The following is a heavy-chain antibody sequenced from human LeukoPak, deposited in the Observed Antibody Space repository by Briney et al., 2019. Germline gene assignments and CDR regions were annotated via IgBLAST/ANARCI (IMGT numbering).Heavy chain of an antibody. CDR3: ARGTPVVTPFDY. V-gene: IGHV4-61*02. Sequence: SQTLSLTCTVSGGSISSGNYYWSWIRQPAGKGLEWIGRIYTSGSTYYNPSLKSRVTISVDTSKNQFSLKLSSVTAADTAVYYCARGTPVVTPFDYWGQGTLVTVSS. CDR1: GGSISSGNYY. J-gene: IGHJ4*02. CDR2: IYTSGST. D-gene: IGHD4-23*01.